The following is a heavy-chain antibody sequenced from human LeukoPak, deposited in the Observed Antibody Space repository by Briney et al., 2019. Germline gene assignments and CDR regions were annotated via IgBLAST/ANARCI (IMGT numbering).Heavy chain of an antibody. Sequence: PSETLSLTSAVYGGSFSGYYWSWIRQPQGKGLEWIGEINHSGSTNYNPSLKSRVTISVDTSKDQFSLKLSSVTAADTAVYYCARSPVSDTSGREPFDIWGKGQWSPSLQ. CDR3: ARSPVSDTSGREPFDI. J-gene: IGHJ3*02. CDR2: INHSGST. D-gene: IGHD3-22*01. CDR1: GGSFSGYY. V-gene: IGHV4-34*01.